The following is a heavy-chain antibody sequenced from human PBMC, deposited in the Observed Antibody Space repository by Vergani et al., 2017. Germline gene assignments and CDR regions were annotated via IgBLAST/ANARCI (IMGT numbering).Heavy chain of an antibody. V-gene: IGHV4-61*02. J-gene: IGHJ4*02. CDR2: TYTSGST. D-gene: IGHD2-2*01. CDR3: ARQIGYCSSTSCYYFDY. CDR1: GGSISSGSYY. Sequence: QVQLQESGPGLVKPSQTLSLTCTVSGGSISSGSYYWSWIRQPAGKGLEWIGRTYTSGSTNYNPSLKSRVTMSVDTSKNQFSLKLSSVTAADTAVYYCARQIGYCSSTSCYYFDYWGQGTLVTVSS.